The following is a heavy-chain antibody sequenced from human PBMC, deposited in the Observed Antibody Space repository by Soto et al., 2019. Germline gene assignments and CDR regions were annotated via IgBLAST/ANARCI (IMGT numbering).Heavy chain of an antibody. J-gene: IGHJ5*02. CDR2: INAGNGNS. CDR3: ARVTSIAAAGPSENWFDP. D-gene: IGHD6-13*01. V-gene: IGHV1-3*01. CDR1: GYTFTSYA. Sequence: ASVKVSFKXSGYTFTSYAMHWVRQAPGQRLAWMGWINAGNGNSKYSQKFQGRVTITRDTSASTAYMELSSLRSEDTAVYYCARVTSIAAAGPSENWFDPWGQGTLVTVSS.